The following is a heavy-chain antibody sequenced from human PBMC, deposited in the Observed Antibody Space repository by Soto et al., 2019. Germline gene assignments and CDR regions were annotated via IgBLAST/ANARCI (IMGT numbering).Heavy chain of an antibody. D-gene: IGHD3-10*01. CDR3: ARHGSGPLGYFDY. CDR1: GGSISSSYYY. V-gene: IGHV4-39*01. CDR2: IFYSGTT. J-gene: IGHJ4*02. Sequence: TLSLTCTVPGGSISSSYYYWGWIRQPPGKGLEWIGSIFYSGTTYYNPSLKSRVTISVDTSKNQFSLKLSSVTAADTAVYYCARHGSGPLGYFDYWGQGALVTVSS.